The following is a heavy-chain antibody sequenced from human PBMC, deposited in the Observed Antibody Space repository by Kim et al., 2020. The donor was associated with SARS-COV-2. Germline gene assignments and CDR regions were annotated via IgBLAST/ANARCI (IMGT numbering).Heavy chain of an antibody. CDR3: ARAMDV. J-gene: IGHJ6*02. CDR2: NQDGSKK. Sequence: NQDGSKKFYVDSVKGRFTISRDNAQNSVVLQMISVRAEDTAVYYCARAMDVWAQGTTVTVSS. V-gene: IGHV3-7*01.